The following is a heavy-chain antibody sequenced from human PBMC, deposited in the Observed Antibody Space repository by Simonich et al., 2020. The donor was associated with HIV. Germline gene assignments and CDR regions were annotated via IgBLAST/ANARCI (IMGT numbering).Heavy chain of an antibody. Sequence: QVQLQQWGAGLLKPSETLSLTCAVYGGSFSGYYWSWIRQPPGKGLEWIGEINHSGSTNYKPSPKSRVTISVDTSKNQFSLKLSSVTAADTAVYYCARRHPTTVTTPYFDYWGQGTLVTVSS. V-gene: IGHV4-34*01. J-gene: IGHJ4*02. D-gene: IGHD4-17*01. CDR3: ARRHPTTVTTPYFDY. CDR2: INHSGST. CDR1: GGSFSGYY.